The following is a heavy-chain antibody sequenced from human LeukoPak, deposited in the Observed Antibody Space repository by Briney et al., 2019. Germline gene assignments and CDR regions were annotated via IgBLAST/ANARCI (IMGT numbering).Heavy chain of an antibody. J-gene: IGHJ4*02. CDR2: VSYSGTT. D-gene: IGHD2-2*01. CDR1: GGSISSSSFF. V-gene: IGHV4-39*01. CDR3: AKLTCSSTFCPLDY. Sequence: SKTLSLTCTVSGGSISSSSFFWAWIRQPPGTGLEWIGTVSYSGTTYYSPSLKSRVTISVDTSKNQFSLRLTSVTAADTALYYCAKLTCSSTFCPLDYWGQGTLVTVSS.